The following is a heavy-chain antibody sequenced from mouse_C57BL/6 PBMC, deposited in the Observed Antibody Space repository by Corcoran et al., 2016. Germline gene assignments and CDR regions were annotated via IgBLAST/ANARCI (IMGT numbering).Heavy chain of an antibody. D-gene: IGHD1-1*01. Sequence: QIQLVQSGPELKKPGETVKISCKASGYTFTTYGMSWVKQAPGKGLKWMGWINTYSGVPTYADDFKGRFAFSLETSASTAYLQINNLKNEDTATYFCARSGSSPWFAYWGQGTLVTVSA. CDR2: INTYSGVP. CDR3: ARSGSSPWFAY. CDR1: GYTFTTYG. J-gene: IGHJ3*01. V-gene: IGHV9-3*01.